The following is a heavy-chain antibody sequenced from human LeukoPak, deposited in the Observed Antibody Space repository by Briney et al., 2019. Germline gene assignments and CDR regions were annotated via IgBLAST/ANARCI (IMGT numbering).Heavy chain of an antibody. J-gene: IGHJ4*02. CDR2: INPNSGGT. Sequence: ASVKVSCKASGYTLTDYYMHWVRQAPGQGLEWMGWINPNSGGTNYAQKFQGWVTMTRDTSISTAYMELSRLRSDDTAVYYCARGAQTYYYDSSGYSNWGQGTLVTVSS. V-gene: IGHV1-2*04. CDR1: GYTLTDYY. D-gene: IGHD3-22*01. CDR3: ARGAQTYYYDSSGYSN.